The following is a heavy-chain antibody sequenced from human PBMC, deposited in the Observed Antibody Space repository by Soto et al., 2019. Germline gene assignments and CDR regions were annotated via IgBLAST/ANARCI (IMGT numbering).Heavy chain of an antibody. V-gene: IGHV3-23*01. CDR2: ISGSGGST. CDR1: GFTFSRYA. CDR3: AKDGTSISCSGGRCYSDAFDI. Sequence: GGSLRLSCAASGFTFSRYAMSWVRQAPGKGLEWVSAISGSGGSTYYADSVKGRFTISRDNSKNTLYLQMNSLRAEDTAVYYCAKDGTSISCSGGRCYSDAFDIWGQGTMITVSS. J-gene: IGHJ3*02. D-gene: IGHD2-15*01.